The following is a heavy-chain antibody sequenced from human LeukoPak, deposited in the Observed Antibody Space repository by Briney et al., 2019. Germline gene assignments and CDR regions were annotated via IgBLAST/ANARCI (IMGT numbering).Heavy chain of an antibody. CDR2: ISWNSGSI. V-gene: IGHV3-9*01. J-gene: IGHJ4*02. Sequence: PGRSLRLSCAASGFTFDDYAMHWVRQAPGKGLEWVSGISWNSGSIGYADSVKGRFTISRDNAKNSLYLQMNSLRAEDTALYYCAKAEYYYDSSGYQDYWGQGTLVTVSS. CDR1: GFTFDDYA. CDR3: AKAEYYYDSSGYQDY. D-gene: IGHD3-22*01.